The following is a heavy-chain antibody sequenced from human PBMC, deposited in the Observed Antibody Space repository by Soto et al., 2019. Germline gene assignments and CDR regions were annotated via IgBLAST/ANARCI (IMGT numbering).Heavy chain of an antibody. Sequence: QVQLVESGGGVVQPGRSLRLSCAASGFTFSSYGMHWVRQAPGKGLEWVAVIWYDGSNTYYADSVKGRFTISRDNSKNTLYLQMNSLRAEDTAVYYCAREAYGDYASWFDPWGQGTLVTVSS. V-gene: IGHV3-33*01. CDR2: IWYDGSNT. D-gene: IGHD4-17*01. J-gene: IGHJ5*02. CDR1: GFTFSSYG. CDR3: AREAYGDYASWFDP.